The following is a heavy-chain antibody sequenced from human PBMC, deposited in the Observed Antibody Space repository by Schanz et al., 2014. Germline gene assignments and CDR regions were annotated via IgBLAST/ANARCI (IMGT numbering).Heavy chain of an antibody. Sequence: EVQLVESGGGLVQPGGSLRLSCAASGFTFSNYWMHWVRQAPGKGLVWVSRINGDGSRTAYADSVKGRFTISRDNAKKSMYLQMNNLRAEDTAVYYCVRDSFFAFDYWGQGTLVTVSS. V-gene: IGHV3-74*01. J-gene: IGHJ4*02. D-gene: IGHD3-3*01. CDR2: INGDGSRT. CDR3: VRDSFFAFDY. CDR1: GFTFSNYW.